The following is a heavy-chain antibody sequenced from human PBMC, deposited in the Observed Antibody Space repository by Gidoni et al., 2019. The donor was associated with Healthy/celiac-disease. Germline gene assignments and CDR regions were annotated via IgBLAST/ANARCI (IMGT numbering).Heavy chain of an antibody. CDR1: VVSISSGSYY. Sequence: QVQLPESGTGLVKHSQTLSLTCTVAVVSISSGSYYWRGIRQPAGKGLEWSGRIYTSGSTNYNPSLNSRVTISVDTSKNQFSLKLSSVTAADTAVYYCAREGAARPLRAFDIWGQGTMVTVSS. CDR3: AREGAARPLRAFDI. D-gene: IGHD6-6*01. V-gene: IGHV4-61*02. CDR2: IYTSGST. J-gene: IGHJ3*02.